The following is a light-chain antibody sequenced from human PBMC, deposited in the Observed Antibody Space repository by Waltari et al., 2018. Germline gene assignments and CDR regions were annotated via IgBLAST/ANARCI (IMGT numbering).Light chain of an antibody. V-gene: IGLV1-44*01. J-gene: IGLJ3*02. CDR2: RND. Sequence: QSVLTQPPSASGTPGQRVTISCSGSQSNVGDNVVNWYHQVPGPAPKLVIYRNDQRPSGVPDRVTSSKSGTAASLAISGLQSEDEGDYYCETWDDSPTGRWVFGGGTRVTVL. CDR1: QSNVGDNV. CDR3: ETWDDSPTGRWV.